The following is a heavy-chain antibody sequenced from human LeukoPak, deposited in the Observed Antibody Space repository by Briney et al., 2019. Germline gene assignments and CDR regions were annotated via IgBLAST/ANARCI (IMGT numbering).Heavy chain of an antibody. CDR1: GFTFSSYA. CDR3: AKYCSSTTCYNY. J-gene: IGHJ4*02. Sequence: PGGSLRLSCAASGFTFSSYAVSWVRQAPGKGLEWVSAISGSGGSTYYADSVKGRFTISRDNSKTTLYLQMNSLRAEDTAVYYCAKYCSSTTCYNYWGQGTLVTVSS. D-gene: IGHD2-2*02. CDR2: ISGSGGST. V-gene: IGHV3-23*01.